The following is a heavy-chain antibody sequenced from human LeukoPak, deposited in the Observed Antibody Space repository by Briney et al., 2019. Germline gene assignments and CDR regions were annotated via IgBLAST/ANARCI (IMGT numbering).Heavy chain of an antibody. V-gene: IGHV4-59*08. D-gene: IGHD3-16*02. Sequence: SETLSLTCTVSGGSVSGYYRSWIRQPPGKGLQWIGYIHYSGSTNYNPSLKSRVTISVDTSKNQFSLKLSSVTAADTAVYYCASGSYDYVWGSYRPFDYWGQGTLVTVSS. CDR2: IHYSGST. CDR1: GGSVSGYY. CDR3: ASGSYDYVWGSYRPFDY. J-gene: IGHJ4*02.